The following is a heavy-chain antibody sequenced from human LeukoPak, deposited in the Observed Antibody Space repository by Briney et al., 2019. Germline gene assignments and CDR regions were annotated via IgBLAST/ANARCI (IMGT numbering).Heavy chain of an antibody. D-gene: IGHD6-13*01. J-gene: IGHJ6*03. CDR3: AREYSSSWYPYYYYYMDV. CDR1: GYTFTSYG. CDR2: ISAYNGNT. Sequence: ASVKASCKASGYTFTSYGISWVRQAPGQGLEWMGWISAYNGNTNYAQKLQGRVTMTTDTSTSTAYMELRSLRSDDTAVYYCAREYSSSWYPYYYYYMDVWGKGTTVTVSS. V-gene: IGHV1-18*01.